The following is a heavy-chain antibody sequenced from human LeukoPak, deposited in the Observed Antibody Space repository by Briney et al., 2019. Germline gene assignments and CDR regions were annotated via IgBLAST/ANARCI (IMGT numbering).Heavy chain of an antibody. D-gene: IGHD1-26*01. CDR2: ISYDGSNK. CDR3: AKVKGSYYAGPDY. Sequence: PGGSLRLSCGASGFTFSSYGMHWVRQAPGKGLEWVAVISYDGSNKYYVDSVKGRFTISRDNSRNRLYLQMNSLRVEDTAAYYCAKVKGSYYAGPDYWGQGTLVTVSS. CDR1: GFTFSSYG. V-gene: IGHV3-30*18. J-gene: IGHJ4*02.